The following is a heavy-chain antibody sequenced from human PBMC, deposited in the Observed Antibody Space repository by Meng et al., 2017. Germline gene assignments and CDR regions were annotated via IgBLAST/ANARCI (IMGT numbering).Heavy chain of an antibody. D-gene: IGHD6-13*01. CDR3: ARGVRSKIQQLIPGRPTYVDL. CDR2: ISHSGTT. V-gene: IGHV4-34*01. J-gene: IGHJ4*02. CDR1: GGSFSGYY. Sequence: QLQLQRWGAGLLQPSAPLSLPCAVYGGSFSGYYWTWIRQPPGRGLEWIGEISHSGTTNYNPSLTSRVTISLDTSKSQFSLKLTSVTGADTAVYFCARGVRSKIQQLIPGRPTYVDLWSQGNLVTVSS.